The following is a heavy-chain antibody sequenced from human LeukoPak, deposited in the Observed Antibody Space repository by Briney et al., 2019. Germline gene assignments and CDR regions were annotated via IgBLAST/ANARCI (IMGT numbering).Heavy chain of an antibody. CDR1: GFTFNTYA. Sequence: GGSLRLSCAASGFTFNTYAMSWVRQAPGKGLEWVSAISGSGGSTYYADSVKGRFTISRDNSKNTVYLQMNSLRAEDTAVYYCAKNLGPVDYWGQGTLVTVSS. CDR3: AKNLGPVDY. CDR2: ISGSGGST. V-gene: IGHV3-23*01. J-gene: IGHJ4*02.